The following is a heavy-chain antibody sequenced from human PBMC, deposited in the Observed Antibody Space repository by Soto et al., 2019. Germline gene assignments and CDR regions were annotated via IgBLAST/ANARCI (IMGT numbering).Heavy chain of an antibody. D-gene: IGHD4-17*01. V-gene: IGHV3-21*01. J-gene: IGHJ4*02. CDR2: ITGTSAF. CDR1: GFILSDYQ. CDR3: ARDSVTIQGAFDH. Sequence: GGSLRLSCAASGFILSDYQLHWVRQAPGRGLEWLSSITGTSAFSHSAYSLKGRSTISRDNPKNILFLQMDRLGPEDTAVYYCARDSVTIQGAFDHWGQGALVTVSS.